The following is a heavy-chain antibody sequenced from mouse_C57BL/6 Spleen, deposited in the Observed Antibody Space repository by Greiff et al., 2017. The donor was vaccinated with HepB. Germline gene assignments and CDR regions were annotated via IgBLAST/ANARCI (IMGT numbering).Heavy chain of an antibody. CDR3: VRGGNSYYYAMDY. CDR2: IRSKSNNYAT. CDR1: GFSFNTYA. Sequence: EVKLMESGGGLVQPKGSLKLSCAASGFSFNTYAMNWVRQAPGKGLEWVARIRSKSNNYATYYADSVKDRFTISRDDSESMLYLQMNNLKTEDTAMYYCVRGGNSYYYAMDYWGQGTSVTVSS. J-gene: IGHJ4*01. V-gene: IGHV10-1*01. D-gene: IGHD2-1*01.